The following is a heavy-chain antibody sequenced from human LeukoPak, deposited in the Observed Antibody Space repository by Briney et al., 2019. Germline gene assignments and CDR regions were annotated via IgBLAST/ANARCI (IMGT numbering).Heavy chain of an antibody. CDR3: ARDDCSSISCYHNWFDP. V-gene: IGHV3-7*01. D-gene: IGHD2-2*01. J-gene: IGHJ5*02. CDR1: GFTFRGYW. CDR2: IKQDGNEK. Sequence: GGSLRLSCEASGFTFRGYWLSWVGQAPGKGLEWVANIKQDGNEKYYVDSVKGRFAISRDNAKNSLYLQMNSLRAEDTAVYYCARDDCSSISCYHNWFDPWGQGTLVTVSS.